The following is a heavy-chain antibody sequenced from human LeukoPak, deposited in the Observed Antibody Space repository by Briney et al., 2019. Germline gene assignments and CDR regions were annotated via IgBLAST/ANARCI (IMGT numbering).Heavy chain of an antibody. J-gene: IGHJ4*02. CDR1: GDSVTTYY. D-gene: IGHD5-18*01. CDR2: IYYSGST. Sequence: SETPSLTCTVSGDSVTTYYWRWIRQPPGKGLEWIGYIYYSGSTYYNPSLKSRVTISVDTSKNQFSPKLSSVTAADTAVYYCASVDTAMVYVDYWGQGTLVTVSS. CDR3: ASVDTAMVYVDY. V-gene: IGHV4-59*06.